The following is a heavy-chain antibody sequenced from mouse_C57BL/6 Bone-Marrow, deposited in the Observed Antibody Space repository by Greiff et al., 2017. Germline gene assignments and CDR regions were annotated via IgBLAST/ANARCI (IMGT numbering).Heavy chain of an antibody. CDR1: GYAFSSSW. D-gene: IGHD4-1*01. J-gene: IGHJ2*01. CDR2: IYPGDGDT. CDR3: ARWDWDGYFDS. V-gene: IGHV1-82*01. Sequence: QVQLKESGPELVKPGASVKISCKASGYAFSSSWMNWVKQRPGKGLEWIGRIYPGDGDTNYNGKFKGKATLTADKSSSTAYMQLSSLTSEDSAVCFCARWDWDGYFDSWGQGTTLTGSS.